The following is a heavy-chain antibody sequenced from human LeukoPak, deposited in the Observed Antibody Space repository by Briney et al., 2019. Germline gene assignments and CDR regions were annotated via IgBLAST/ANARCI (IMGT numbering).Heavy chain of an antibody. V-gene: IGHV3-9*01. CDR2: ISWNSGSI. CDR3: AGPGRYGANLDDAFDI. D-gene: IGHD4/OR15-4a*01. J-gene: IGHJ3*02. CDR1: GFTFDDYA. Sequence: GRSLSLSCAPSGFTFDDYAMHWVRQAPGEGLEYGSGISWNSGSIGYADSVKGRFTISRDNAKNSLYLQMNSLRADDTALYYCAGPGRYGANLDDAFDIWGQGTMVSVFS.